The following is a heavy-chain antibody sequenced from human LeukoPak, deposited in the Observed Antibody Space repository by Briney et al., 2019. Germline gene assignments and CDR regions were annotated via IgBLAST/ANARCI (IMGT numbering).Heavy chain of an antibody. V-gene: IGHV6-1*01. CDR1: GGSVSTSGVA. CDR2: TYYTSKWNT. J-gene: IGHJ3*01. CDR3: ARGRASAFDA. Sequence: SQTLSLTCAISGGSVSTSGVAWNWVRQSPSRGLEWLGRTYYTSKWNTDYAVSVKSRIVVNPDTSKNQFSLQLNSVTSEDTAVYYCARGRASAFDAWGQGTMVTVSS. D-gene: IGHD6-25*01.